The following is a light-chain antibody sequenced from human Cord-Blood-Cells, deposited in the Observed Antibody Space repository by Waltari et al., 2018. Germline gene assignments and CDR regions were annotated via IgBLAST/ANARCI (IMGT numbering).Light chain of an antibody. J-gene: IGLJ7*01. Sequence: SYVLTQPPSVSVAPGKTARITCGGNNIGSKRVHWYQQKPGQAPVLVIYYDSDRPSGIPERFSGSNSGNTATLTISRVEAGDEADYYCQVWDSSSDHPVFGGGTQLTVL. CDR3: QVWDSSSDHPV. CDR2: YDS. V-gene: IGLV3-21*04. CDR1: NIGSKR.